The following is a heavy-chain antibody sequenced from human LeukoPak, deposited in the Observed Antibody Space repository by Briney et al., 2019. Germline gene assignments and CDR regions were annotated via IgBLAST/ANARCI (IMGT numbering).Heavy chain of an antibody. V-gene: IGHV3-30-3*01. D-gene: IGHD6-13*01. Sequence: PGGSLRLSCAASGFTFSSYAMHWVRQAPGKGLEWVAAISYDGSNKYYADSVKGRFTISRDNSKNTLYLQMNSLRAEDTAVYYCARDLLTHRAGTDEIDYWGQGTLVTVSS. CDR2: ISYDGSNK. CDR1: GFTFSSYA. CDR3: ARDLLTHRAGTDEIDY. J-gene: IGHJ4*02.